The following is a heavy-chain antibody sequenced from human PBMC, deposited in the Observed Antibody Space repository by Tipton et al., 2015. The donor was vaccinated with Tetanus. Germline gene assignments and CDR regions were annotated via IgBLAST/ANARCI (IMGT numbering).Heavy chain of an antibody. D-gene: IGHD2-8*01. Sequence: SLRLSCAASGFTFSSYSMNWVRQAPGKGLEWVSSISSSSSYIYYADSVKGRFTISRDNAKNSLYLQMNSLRAEDTAVYYCAREALDLGYGTNGVCFPSSGFDPWGQGTLVTVPS. CDR2: ISSSSSYI. CDR3: AREALDLGYGTNGVCFPSSGFDP. CDR1: GFTFSSYS. J-gene: IGHJ5*02. V-gene: IGHV3-21*01.